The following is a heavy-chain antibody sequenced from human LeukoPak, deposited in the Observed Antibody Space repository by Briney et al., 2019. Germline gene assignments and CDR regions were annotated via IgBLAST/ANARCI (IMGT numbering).Heavy chain of an antibody. D-gene: IGHD2-2*02. V-gene: IGHV3-23*01. CDR2: ISGSGGST. J-gene: IGHJ6*03. CDR1: GFTFSSYA. Sequence: PGGSLRLSCAASGFTFSSYAMSWVRQAPGKGLGWVSAISGSGGSTYYADSVKGRFTISRDNSKNTLYLQMNSLRAEDTAVYYCAKFVVVPAAIRYYYYMDVWGKGTTVTVSS. CDR3: AKFVVVPAAIRYYYYMDV.